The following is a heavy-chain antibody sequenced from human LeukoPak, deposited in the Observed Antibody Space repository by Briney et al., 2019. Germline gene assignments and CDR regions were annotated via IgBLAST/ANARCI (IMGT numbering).Heavy chain of an antibody. D-gene: IGHD3-10*01. V-gene: IGHV3-74*01. CDR2: INSDGSST. J-gene: IGHJ4*02. CDR1: GFTFSSYW. CDR3: ARGGSGSYYPIDY. Sequence: GGSLRLSCAASGFTFSSYWVHWVRQAPGKGLVWVSRINSDGSSTSYADSVKGRFTISRDNAKNTLYLQMNSLRAEDTAVYYCARGGSGSYYPIDYWGQGTLVTVSS.